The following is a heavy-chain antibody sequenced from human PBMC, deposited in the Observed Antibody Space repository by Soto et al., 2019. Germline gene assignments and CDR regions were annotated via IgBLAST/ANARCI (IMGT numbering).Heavy chain of an antibody. J-gene: IGHJ3*01. D-gene: IGHD3-9*01. V-gene: IGHV1-8*01. CDR3: ARYTLTSFCIDTGSSFDALDV. CDR2: MNPNSAKT. Sequence: QVQVVQSGAEVKKPGASVKVSCKASGYSFTSYDVNWVRQATGLGLEWMGWMNPNSAKTVYAQKFQARVTMTRDTSISTAYMELTGLTSEDTAVYYCARYTLTSFCIDTGSSFDALDVWGQGTMVTVSS. CDR1: GYSFTSYD.